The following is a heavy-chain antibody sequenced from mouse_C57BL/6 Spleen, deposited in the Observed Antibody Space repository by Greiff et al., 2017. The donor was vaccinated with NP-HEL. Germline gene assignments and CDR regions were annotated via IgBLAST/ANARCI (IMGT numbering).Heavy chain of an antibody. Sequence: QVQLKQPGAELVRPGSSVKLSCKASGYTFTSYWMHWVKQRPIQGLEWIGNIDPSDSETHYNQKFKDKATLTVDKSSSTAYMQLSSLTSEDSAVYYCARKATTVVAHFDYWGQGTTLAVSS. CDR2: IDPSDSET. D-gene: IGHD1-1*01. CDR3: ARKATTVVAHFDY. J-gene: IGHJ2*01. V-gene: IGHV1-52*01. CDR1: GYTFTSYW.